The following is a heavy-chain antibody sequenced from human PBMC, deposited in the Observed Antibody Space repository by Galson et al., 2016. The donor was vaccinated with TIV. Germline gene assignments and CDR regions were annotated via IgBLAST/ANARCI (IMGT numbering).Heavy chain of an antibody. J-gene: IGHJ4*02. CDR3: ARARRDYCSGGSCLPGY. Sequence: SVKVSCKASGYTFNNYDISWVRHATGQGLEWMGWMNPNSGNAGYAQKFQGRVTMTSNTSVNTAYMEVRSLRFEDTAVYYCARARRDYCSGGSCLPGYWGQGTLVTVSS. V-gene: IGHV1-8*01. CDR2: MNPNSGNA. CDR1: GYTFNNYD. D-gene: IGHD2-15*01.